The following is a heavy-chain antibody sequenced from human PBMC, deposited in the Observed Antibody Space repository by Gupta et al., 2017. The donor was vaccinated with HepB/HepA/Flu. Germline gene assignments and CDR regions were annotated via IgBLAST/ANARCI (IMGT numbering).Heavy chain of an antibody. J-gene: IGHJ3*02. CDR1: GFTFSSYS. CDR2: ISSSSSYI. V-gene: IGHV3-21*01. CDR3: ARDRNLRYLDWLVDAFDI. D-gene: IGHD3-9*01. Sequence: EVQLVESGGGLVKPGGSLRLSCAASGFTFSSYSMNWVRQAPGKGLEWVSSISSSSSYIYYADSVKGRGTISRDNAKNSLYLQMNSLRAEDTAVYYCARDRNLRYLDWLVDAFDIWGQGKMVTVSS.